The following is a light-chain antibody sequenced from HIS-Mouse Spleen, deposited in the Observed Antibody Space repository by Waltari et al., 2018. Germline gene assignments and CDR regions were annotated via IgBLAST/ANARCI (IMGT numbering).Light chain of an antibody. CDR1: SPNIGSNH. CDR3: AAWDDSLSGPV. J-gene: IGLJ3*02. V-gene: IGLV1-47*01. Sequence: QSVLTQPPSASGTPGQRVTISCPGSSPNIGSNHVYWYQQLPGTAPKLLIYRNNQRPSGVPDRFSGSKSGTSASLAISGLRSEDEADYYCAAWDDSLSGPVFGGGTKLTVL. CDR2: RNN.